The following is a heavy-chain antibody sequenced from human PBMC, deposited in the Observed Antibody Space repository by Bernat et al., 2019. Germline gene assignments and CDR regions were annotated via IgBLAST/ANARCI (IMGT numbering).Heavy chain of an antibody. J-gene: IGHJ3*02. CDR1: GYTFTSYA. V-gene: IGHV1-3*01. CDR2: INAGNGNT. Sequence: QVQLVQSGAEVKKPGASVKVSCKASGYTFTSYAMHWVRQAPGQRLEWMGWINAGNGNTKYSQKFQGRVTITRDTSASTAYMELSSLRSEDTAVYYCAGAQWLVTGAFDIWGQGTMVTVSS. CDR3: AGAQWLVTGAFDI. D-gene: IGHD6-19*01.